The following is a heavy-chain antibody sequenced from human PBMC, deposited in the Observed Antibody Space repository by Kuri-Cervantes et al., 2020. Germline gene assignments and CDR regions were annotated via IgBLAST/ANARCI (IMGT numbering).Heavy chain of an antibody. CDR1: GYSISSGYY. J-gene: IGHJ4*02. CDR2: IYHSGST. V-gene: IGHV4-38-2*02. Sequence: SQTLSLTCAVSGYSISSGYYWGWIRQPPGKGLEWIGSIYHSGSTYYNPSLKSRVTISVDTSKNQFSLKLSSVTAADTAVYYCAGDPYVSGNDYWGQGTLVTVSS. D-gene: IGHD3-10*01. CDR3: AGDPYVSGNDY.